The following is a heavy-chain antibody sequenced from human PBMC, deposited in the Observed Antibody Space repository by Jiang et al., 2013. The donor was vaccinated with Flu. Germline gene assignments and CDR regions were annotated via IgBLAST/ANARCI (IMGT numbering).Heavy chain of an antibody. D-gene: IGHD1-26*01. Sequence: GIIYPGDSDTRYSPSFQGQVTISADKSISTAYLQWRSLKASDTAMYYCARRSSGTDYWGQGTLVTVSS. CDR2: IYPGDSDT. J-gene: IGHJ4*02. CDR3: ARRSSGTDY. V-gene: IGHV5-51*01.